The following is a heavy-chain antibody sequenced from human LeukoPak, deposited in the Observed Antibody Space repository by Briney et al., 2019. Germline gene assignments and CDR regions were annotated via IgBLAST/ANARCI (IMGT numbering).Heavy chain of an antibody. J-gene: IGHJ3*01. V-gene: IGHV3-73*01. CDR3: TTTQGVFDL. Sequence: PGGSLKLSCAASGFTLSGSAMHWARQASGKGLEWVGRIRSKSNNYATTYTASVRGRFTISRDDSKNTTYLQMNSLETADTAVDYCTTTQGVFDLWGQGTMVTVSS. CDR2: IRSKSNNYAT. D-gene: IGHD2-8*01. CDR1: GFTLSGSA.